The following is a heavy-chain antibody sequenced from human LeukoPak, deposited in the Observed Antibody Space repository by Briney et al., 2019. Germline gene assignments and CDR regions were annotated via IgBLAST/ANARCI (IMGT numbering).Heavy chain of an antibody. D-gene: IGHD3-10*02. CDR2: ISSSSTYI. CDR3: AELGITMIGGV. V-gene: IGHV3-21*01. Sequence: GGSLRLSCAASGFTFSSYEMNWVRQAPGKGLEWVSSISSSSTYIYYADSMKGRFTLSRDNAKNSLYLQMNSLRAEDTAVYYCAELGITMIGGVWGKGTTVTISS. J-gene: IGHJ6*04. CDR1: GFTFSSYE.